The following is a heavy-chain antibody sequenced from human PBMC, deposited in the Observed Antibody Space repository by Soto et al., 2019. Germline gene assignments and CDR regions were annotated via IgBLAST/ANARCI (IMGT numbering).Heavy chain of an antibody. J-gene: IGHJ6*02. D-gene: IGHD2-2*01. Sequence: EVQLLESGGGLIPPGGSLRLSCAASGFTFTWYSMSWVRQAPGKGLEWVSHISASGDTTYYADSVKGQFTIPRDNSKNGLDLQTNSQRADDTALYYCADPVPAASHYDNYDMDDCGQGTTFPVSS. V-gene: IGHV3-23*01. CDR1: GFTFTWYS. CDR2: ISASGDTT. CDR3: ADPVPAASHYDNYDMDD.